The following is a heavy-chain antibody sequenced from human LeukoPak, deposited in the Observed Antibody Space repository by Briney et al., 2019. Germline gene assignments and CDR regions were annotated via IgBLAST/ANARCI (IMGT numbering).Heavy chain of an antibody. CDR2: MSPNSGNT. CDR3: ARGPPNWGFDY. CDR1: GYTFTGYY. V-gene: IGHV1-8*02. Sequence: GASVKVSCKASGYTFTGYYMHWVRQATGQGLEWMGWMSPNSGNTGYAQKFQGRVTMTRDTSISTAYMELSSLRSEDTAAYYCARGPPNWGFDYWGLGTPVTVSS. J-gene: IGHJ4*02. D-gene: IGHD7-27*01.